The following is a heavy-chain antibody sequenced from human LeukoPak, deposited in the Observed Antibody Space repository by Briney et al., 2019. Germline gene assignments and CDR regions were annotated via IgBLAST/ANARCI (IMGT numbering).Heavy chain of an antibody. D-gene: IGHD6-19*01. Sequence: PGGSLRLSCAASGFTFSDYYMDWVRQAPGKGLEWVGRSRSKAHTYTTEYAASVKGRFTISRDDSKNSLYLQMNSLKTEDTAVYYCARGYSSGYYGFDYWGHGTLVTVSS. CDR2: SRSKAHTYTT. J-gene: IGHJ4*01. CDR1: GFTFSDYY. V-gene: IGHV3-72*01. CDR3: ARGYSSGYYGFDY.